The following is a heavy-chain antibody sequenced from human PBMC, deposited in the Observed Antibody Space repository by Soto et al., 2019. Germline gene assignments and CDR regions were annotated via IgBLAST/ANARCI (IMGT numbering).Heavy chain of an antibody. CDR2: IKEDGSEK. CDR1: GFKFRSYW. CDR3: TRGGGRDSNKHF. Sequence: EVQLVESGGTLVQPGGSLRLSCVASGFKFRSYWMSWVRQAPGKGLEWLANIKEDGSEKYYVDSVEGRFTISRDNARNSVYLQMNSLRAEDTAIYYCTRGGGRDSNKHFWGQGTLVIVSS. D-gene: IGHD4-4*01. J-gene: IGHJ4*02. V-gene: IGHV3-7*01.